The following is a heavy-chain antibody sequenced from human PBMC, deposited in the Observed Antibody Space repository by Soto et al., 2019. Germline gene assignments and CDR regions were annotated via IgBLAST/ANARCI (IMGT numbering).Heavy chain of an antibody. CDR1: GFMFSGYW. V-gene: IGHV3-7*04. Sequence: GGSLRLSCEASGFMFSGYWMGWVRQAPGKGLEWVANIKQDGSEKYYVDSVKGRFTISRDNAKNSLYLQMNSLRAEDTAVYYCARFYYDSSGYLPSPYYYYYGMDVWGQGTTVTVSS. D-gene: IGHD3-22*01. J-gene: IGHJ6*02. CDR3: ARFYYDSSGYLPSPYYYYYGMDV. CDR2: IKQDGSEK.